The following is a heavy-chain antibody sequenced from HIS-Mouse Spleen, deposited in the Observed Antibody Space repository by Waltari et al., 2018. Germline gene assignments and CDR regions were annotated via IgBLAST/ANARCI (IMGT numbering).Heavy chain of an antibody. CDR3: ARAAIGWTPRADP. V-gene: IGHV1-2*02. D-gene: IGHD6-19*01. J-gene: IGHJ5*02. Sequence: QVQLVQSGAEVKKPGASVKVSCQASGYTFTAYYMHWVRQAPGQGLEWMGWINPNSGGTNYAQKFQGRVTMTRDTSISTAYMELSRLRSDDTAVYYCARAAIGWTPRADPWGQGTLVTVSS. CDR2: INPNSGGT. CDR1: GYTFTAYY.